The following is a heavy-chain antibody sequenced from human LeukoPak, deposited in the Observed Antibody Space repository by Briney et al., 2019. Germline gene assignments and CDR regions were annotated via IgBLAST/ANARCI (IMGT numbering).Heavy chain of an antibody. J-gene: IGHJ4*02. V-gene: IGHV1-24*01. CDR2: FDPEDGET. D-gene: IGHD3-22*01. CDR3: ARSPGHYDSSGYYYNY. Sequence: ASVKVSCKVSGYTLTELSMHWVRQAPGKGLEWMGGFDPEDGETIYAQKFQGRVTMTEDTSTDTAYMELSSLRSEDTAVYYCARSPGHYDSSGYYYNYWGQGTLVTVSS. CDR1: GYTLTELS.